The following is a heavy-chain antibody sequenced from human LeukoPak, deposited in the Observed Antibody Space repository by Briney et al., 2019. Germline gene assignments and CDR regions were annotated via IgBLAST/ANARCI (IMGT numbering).Heavy chain of an antibody. CDR3: ARDLQNYYDILTGIGGGYFDY. D-gene: IGHD3-9*01. CDR1: GFTFSSYA. Sequence: GGSLRLSCAASGFTFSSYAMHWVRQAPGKGLEWVAVISYDGSNKYYADSVKGRFTISRDNSKNTLYLQMNSLRAEDTAVYYCARDLQNYYDILTGIGGGYFDYWGQETLVTVSS. V-gene: IGHV3-30-3*01. J-gene: IGHJ4*02. CDR2: ISYDGSNK.